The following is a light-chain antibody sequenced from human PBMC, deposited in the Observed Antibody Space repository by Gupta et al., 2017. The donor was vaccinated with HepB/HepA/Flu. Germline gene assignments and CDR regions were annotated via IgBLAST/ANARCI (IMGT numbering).Light chain of an antibody. CDR2: AAS. J-gene: IGKJ1*01. CDR1: LSISNY. CDR3: QQSYNTPWT. V-gene: IGKV1-39*01. Sequence: DIQMTESASSLSTSVGDRVTITCRASLSISNYLNWFQQIPGKAPKLLIYAASSLQSGVPSRFSGSGSGTDFTLTINSLQPEDFATYYCQQSYNTPWTFGQGTKVEIK.